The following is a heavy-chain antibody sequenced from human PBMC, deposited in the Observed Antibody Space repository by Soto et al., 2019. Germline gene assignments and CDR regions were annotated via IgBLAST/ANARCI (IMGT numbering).Heavy chain of an antibody. CDR1: GGSFSGYY. V-gene: IGHV4-34*01. CDR3: ARVTYYYDSSGSGYLDD. Sequence: SETLSLTCAVYGGSFSGYYWSWIRQPPGKGLEWIGEINHSGSTNYNPSLKSRVTISVDTSKNQFSLKLSSVTAADTAVYYCARVTYYYDSSGSGYLDDWGQGTLVT. D-gene: IGHD3-22*01. J-gene: IGHJ4*02. CDR2: INHSGST.